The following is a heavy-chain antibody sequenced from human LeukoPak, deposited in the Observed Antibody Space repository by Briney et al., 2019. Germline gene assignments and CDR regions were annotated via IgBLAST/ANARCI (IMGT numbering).Heavy chain of an antibody. V-gene: IGHV6-1*01. Sequence: SQTLSLTCAISGDSVSSKNGAWNWIRQSPSRGLEWLGRTYYRSKWYDEYADSVKGRVTISPDTSKNQFSLHVYSVTPEDTAVYYCARDLGTSRWYTFDFWGQGTLVTVSS. CDR1: GDSVSSKNGA. D-gene: IGHD6-19*01. CDR2: TYYRSKWYD. J-gene: IGHJ5*01. CDR3: ARDLGTSRWYTFDF.